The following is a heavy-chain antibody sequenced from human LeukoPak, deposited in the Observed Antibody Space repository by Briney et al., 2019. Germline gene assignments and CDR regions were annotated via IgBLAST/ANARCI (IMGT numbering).Heavy chain of an antibody. D-gene: IGHD1-1*01. Sequence: GASVKVSCKASGYTFTGYYMHWVRQAPGQGLEWMGWIDPNSGGTNYAQKFQGRVTMTRDTSISTAYMELGRLRSDDTAVYYCANALERRPPFDYWGQGTLVTVSS. CDR2: IDPNSGGT. CDR3: ANALERRPPFDY. J-gene: IGHJ4*02. CDR1: GYTFTGYY. V-gene: IGHV1-2*02.